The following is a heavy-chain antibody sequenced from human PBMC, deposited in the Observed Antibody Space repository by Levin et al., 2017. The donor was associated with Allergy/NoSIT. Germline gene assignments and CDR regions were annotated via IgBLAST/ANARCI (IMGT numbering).Heavy chain of an antibody. CDR2: IDSDGSFT. CDR3: TKESGSGSYYYYYMDV. CDR1: GFTFSSYW. J-gene: IGHJ6*03. V-gene: IGHV3-74*01. Sequence: GGSLRLSCAASGFTFSSYWMHWVRQAPGKGLVWVSRIDSDGSFTNYADSVKGRFTISRDNAKNTLYLQMNSLRAEDTAVYYGTKESGSGSYYYYYMDVWGKGTTVTVSS. D-gene: IGHD3-10*01.